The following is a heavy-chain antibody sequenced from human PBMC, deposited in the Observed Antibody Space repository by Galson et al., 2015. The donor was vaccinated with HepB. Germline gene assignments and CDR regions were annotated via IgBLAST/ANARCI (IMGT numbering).Heavy chain of an antibody. J-gene: IGHJ4*02. CDR3: ARAVLDIVVVPAVFDY. Sequence: SLRLSCAASGFTFSSYWMSWVRQAPGKGLEWVANIKQDGSEKYYVDSVKGRFTISRDNAKNSLYLQMNSLRAEDTAVYYCARAVLDIVVVPAVFDYWGQGTLVTVSS. D-gene: IGHD2-2*03. CDR2: IKQDGSEK. V-gene: IGHV3-7*03. CDR1: GFTFSSYW.